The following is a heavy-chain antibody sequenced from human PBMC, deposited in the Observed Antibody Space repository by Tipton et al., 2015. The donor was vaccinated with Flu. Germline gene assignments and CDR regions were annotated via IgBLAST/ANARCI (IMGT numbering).Heavy chain of an antibody. CDR3: ARARRFLEWQFYYYYMDV. CDR2: VYYSGNS. V-gene: IGHV4-59*01. J-gene: IGHJ6*03. D-gene: IGHD3-3*01. Sequence: TLSLTCSVSGGSINNYYLSWVRQPPGKGLEWIGSVYYSGNSDYNPSLKSRVTTSVDTSKNHFSLKLASVTAADTAVYFCARARRFLEWQFYYYYMDVWGKGTTVTVSS. CDR1: GGSINNYY.